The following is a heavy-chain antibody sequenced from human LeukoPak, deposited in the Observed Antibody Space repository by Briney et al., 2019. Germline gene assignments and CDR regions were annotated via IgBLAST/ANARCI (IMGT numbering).Heavy chain of an antibody. CDR3: ARGNRDSSGFYFYYGMDV. V-gene: IGHV3-30*04. CDR1: GFTFSSYA. CDR2: ISYDGSNK. J-gene: IGHJ6*02. D-gene: IGHD6-19*01. Sequence: GGSLRLPCAASGFTFSSYAMLWVRQAPGKGLEWVAVISYDGSNKYYAVSVKGRFTISRDNSKNTLYLQMNSLRAEDTAVYYCARGNRDSSGFYFYYGMDVWGQGTMVTVSS.